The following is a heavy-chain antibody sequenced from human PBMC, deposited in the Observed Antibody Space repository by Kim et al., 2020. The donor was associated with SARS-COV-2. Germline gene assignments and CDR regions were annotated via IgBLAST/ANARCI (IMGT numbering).Heavy chain of an antibody. CDR2: ISYDGSNK. V-gene: IGHV3-30*18. CDR1: GFTFSSYG. Sequence: GGSLRLSCAASGFTFSSYGMHWVRQAPGKGLEWVAVISYDGSNKYYADSVKGRFTISRDNSKSTLYLQMNSLRAEDTAVYYCAKPPLGIVVCSGGSCSWGQGTLVTVSS. D-gene: IGHD2-15*01. J-gene: IGHJ4*02. CDR3: AKPPLGIVVCSGGSCS.